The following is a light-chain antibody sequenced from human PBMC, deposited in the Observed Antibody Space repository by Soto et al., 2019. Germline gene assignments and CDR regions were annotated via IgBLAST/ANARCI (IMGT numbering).Light chain of an antibody. Sequence: QSALTQPASVSGSPGQSITISCTGTSSDIGAYNYVSWYHQHPGKTPKLMIYGVTNRPSGVSNRFSGSKSGSTASLTISGLQAEDEADYYCSSYTTSSTLEFGGGTKVTVL. V-gene: IGLV2-14*01. J-gene: IGLJ2*01. CDR1: SSDIGAYNY. CDR3: SSYTTSSTLE. CDR2: GVT.